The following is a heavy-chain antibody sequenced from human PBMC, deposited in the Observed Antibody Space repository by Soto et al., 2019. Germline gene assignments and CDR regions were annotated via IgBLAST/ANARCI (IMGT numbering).Heavy chain of an antibody. CDR1: GGTFSRYT. V-gene: IGHV1-69*02. J-gene: IGHJ4*02. CDR3: ARSRTYSFDY. CDR2: NIPILGIA. Sequence: QVQLVQSGAEVKKPGSSVKVSCKASGGTFSRYTISWVRQAPGQGLEWMGRNIPILGIANYAQKFQGRVTITADKSTSTAYMELSSLRSEDTAVYYCARSRTYSFDYWGQGTLGTVSS. D-gene: IGHD2-2*01.